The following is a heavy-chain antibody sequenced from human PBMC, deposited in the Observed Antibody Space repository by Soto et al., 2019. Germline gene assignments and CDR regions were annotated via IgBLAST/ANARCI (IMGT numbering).Heavy chain of an antibody. CDR3: ARAAYRYGYREDE. Sequence: QVQLQESGPGLVKPSQTLSLTCTVSGGSISSGDYYWSWIRQPPGKGMEWIGYIYYSGSTYYNPSLKGRVTISVDTSKNQFTRRLSSVTAADTAGYYCARAAYRYGYREDEWGQGTLVTVSS. CDR1: GGSISSGDYY. D-gene: IGHD5-18*01. CDR2: IYYSGST. V-gene: IGHV4-30-4*01. J-gene: IGHJ4*02.